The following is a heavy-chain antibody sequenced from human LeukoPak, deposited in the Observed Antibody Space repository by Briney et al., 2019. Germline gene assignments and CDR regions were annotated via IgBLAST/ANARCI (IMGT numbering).Heavy chain of an antibody. CDR1: GFTFSSYW. D-gene: IGHD3-3*01. J-gene: IGHJ4*02. V-gene: IGHV3-7*01. CDR3: ARGTSFYDFWSGYSFGGLFDY. CDR2: IKQDGSEK. Sequence: PGGSLRLSCAASGFTFSSYWMSWVRQAPGKGLEWVANIKQDGSEKYYVDSVKGRFTISRDNAKNSLYLQMNSLRAEDTAVYYCARGTSFYDFWSGYSFGGLFDYWGQGTLVTVSS.